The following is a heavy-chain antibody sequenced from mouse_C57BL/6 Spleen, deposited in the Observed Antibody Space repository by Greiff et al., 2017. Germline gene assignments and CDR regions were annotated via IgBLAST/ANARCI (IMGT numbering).Heavy chain of an antibody. Sequence: ESGPGLVKPSQSLSLTCSVTGYSITSGYYWNWIRQFPGNKLEWMGYISYDGSNNYNPTLKNRISITRDTSKNQFFLKLNSVTTEDTATYYCASNYYGSPFDYWGQGTTLTVSS. D-gene: IGHD1-1*01. CDR3: ASNYYGSPFDY. J-gene: IGHJ2*01. V-gene: IGHV3-6*01. CDR2: ISYDGSN. CDR1: GYSITSGYY.